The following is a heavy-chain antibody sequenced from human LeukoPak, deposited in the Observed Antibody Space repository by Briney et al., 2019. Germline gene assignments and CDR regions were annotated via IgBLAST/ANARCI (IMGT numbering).Heavy chain of an antibody. CDR1: GFTFSSYG. Sequence: GGSLRLSCAASGFTFSSYGMHWVRQAPGKGLEWVASIRYVGSNKYYADSVKGRFTISRDNSKNTLYLQMNSLRAEDTAVYYCAKGPAAAGEKWGQGTLVTVSS. D-gene: IGHD6-13*01. J-gene: IGHJ4*02. V-gene: IGHV3-30*02. CDR3: AKGPAAAGEK. CDR2: IRYVGSNK.